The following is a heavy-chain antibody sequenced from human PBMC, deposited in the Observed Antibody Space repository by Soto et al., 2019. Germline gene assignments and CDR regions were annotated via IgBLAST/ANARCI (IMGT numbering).Heavy chain of an antibody. D-gene: IGHD2-15*01. CDR3: ARDRGCSGGICYRDLDY. CDR1: GFTFSRYS. Sequence: EVQLVESGGGLVQPGGSLRLSCAASGFTFSRYSMSWVRQAPGKGLEWVSYISSTSNTIDYADSVKGRFTISRDNAKNSLYLHMNSLSAEDTAVYYCARDRGCSGGICYRDLDYWGREPWSPSPQ. J-gene: IGHJ4*02. CDR2: ISSTSNTI. V-gene: IGHV3-48*01.